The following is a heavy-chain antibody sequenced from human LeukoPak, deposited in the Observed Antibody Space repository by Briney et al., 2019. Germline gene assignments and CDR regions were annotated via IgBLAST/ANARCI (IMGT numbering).Heavy chain of an antibody. CDR2: IYTSGST. CDR3: GGRWLDRGGGVFDI. D-gene: IGHD6-19*01. Sequence: SETLSLTCTVSGGSISSGSYYWSWIRQPAGKGLEWIRRIYTSGSTNYNPSLKSRVTISVDTSKNQFSLKLSSVTAADTAVDYWGGRWLDRGGGVFDIGAKGKMVPVFS. V-gene: IGHV4-61*02. CDR1: GGSISSGSYY. J-gene: IGHJ3*02.